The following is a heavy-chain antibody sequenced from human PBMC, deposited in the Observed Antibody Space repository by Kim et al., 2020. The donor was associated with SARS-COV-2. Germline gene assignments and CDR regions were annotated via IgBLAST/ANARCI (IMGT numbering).Heavy chain of an antibody. CDR3: ARGSYCSSTSCYEEGYYYYGMDV. CDR1: GYTFTSYG. CDR2: ISAYNGNT. D-gene: IGHD2-2*01. V-gene: IGHV1-18*01. Sequence: ASVKVSCKASGYTFTSYGISWVRQAPGQGLEWMGWISAYNGNTNYAQKLQGRVTMTTDTSTSTAYMELRSLRSDDTAVYYCARGSYCSSTSCYEEGYYYYGMDVWGQGTTVTVSS. J-gene: IGHJ6*02.